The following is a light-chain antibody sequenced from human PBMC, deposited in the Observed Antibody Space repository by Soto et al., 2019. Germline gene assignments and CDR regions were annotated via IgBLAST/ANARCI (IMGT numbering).Light chain of an antibody. CDR3: CSYTSSSTRV. J-gene: IGLJ3*02. CDR1: SSDVGGYNY. CDR2: DVT. V-gene: IGLV2-14*01. Sequence: QSALTQHASVSGSPGQSITISCTGTSSDVGGYNYVSWYQQHPGKAPKLLIYDVTNRPSGVSNRFSGSKSGDTASLTISGLQGEDEADYYCCSYTSSSTRVFGGGTKLTVL.